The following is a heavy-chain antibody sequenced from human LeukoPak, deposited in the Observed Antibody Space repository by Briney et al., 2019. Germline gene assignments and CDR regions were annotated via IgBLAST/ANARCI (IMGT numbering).Heavy chain of an antibody. J-gene: IGHJ4*02. CDR2: IGGGDT. Sequence: PGGSLRLSCAASGFDFSTYAMSWVRQAPGKGLEWVSGIGGGDTHYADSVKGRFTISRDNSKSTVELHMSSLRVEDTAVYCCAKDGQSFNSMWDYLDSWGWGTLVTVSS. CDR1: GFDFSTYA. V-gene: IGHV3-23*01. CDR3: AKDGQSFNSMWDYLDS. D-gene: IGHD1-26*01.